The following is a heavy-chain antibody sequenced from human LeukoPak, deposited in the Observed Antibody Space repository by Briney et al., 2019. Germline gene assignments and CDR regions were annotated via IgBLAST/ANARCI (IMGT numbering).Heavy chain of an antibody. CDR1: GYTFTSYD. D-gene: IGHD5-12*01. CDR3: ARGRSTGYPYYFEY. V-gene: IGHV1-8*01. CDR2: MNPKSGST. Sequence: ASVKVSCKASGYTFTSYDINWVRQATGQGLEWMGLMNPKSGSTGYAQKVQGRGTITMNTSLSTAYMELSGLRSEDTAVYYCARGRSTGYPYYFEYWGQGTLVTVSS. J-gene: IGHJ4*02.